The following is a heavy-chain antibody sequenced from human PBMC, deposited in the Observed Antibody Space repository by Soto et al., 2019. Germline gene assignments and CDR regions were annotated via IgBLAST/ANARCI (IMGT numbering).Heavy chain of an antibody. CDR1: GFTFSSYA. D-gene: IGHD2-2*01. Sequence: GGSLRLSCAASGFTFSSYAMSWVRQAPGKGLEWVSAISGSGGSTYYADSVKGRFTISRDNSKNTLYLQMNSLRAEDTAVYYCAKVSLQDIVVVPAAYYYYGMEVWGQGTTVTVSS. V-gene: IGHV3-23*01. CDR3: AKVSLQDIVVVPAAYYYYGMEV. CDR2: ISGSGGST. J-gene: IGHJ6*02.